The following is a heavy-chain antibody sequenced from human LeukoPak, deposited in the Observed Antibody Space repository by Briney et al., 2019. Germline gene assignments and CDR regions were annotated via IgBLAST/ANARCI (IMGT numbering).Heavy chain of an antibody. Sequence: GGSLRLSCAASGFTFSSYEMNWVRQAPGKGLEWVSYISSSGSTIYYADSVKGRFSISRDNAKTSVFLQMNNMRVEDTAVYYCTRGTGPRGTWGQGTLVTVSS. D-gene: IGHD7-27*01. CDR3: TRGTGPRGT. J-gene: IGHJ5*02. V-gene: IGHV3-48*03. CDR1: GFTFSSYE. CDR2: ISSSGSTI.